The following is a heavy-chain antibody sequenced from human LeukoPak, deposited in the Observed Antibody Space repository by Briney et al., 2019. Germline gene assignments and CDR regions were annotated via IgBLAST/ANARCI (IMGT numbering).Heavy chain of an antibody. Sequence: ASVKVSCKVSGYTLTELSMHWVRQAPGKGLEWMGGFDPEDGETIYAQKFQGRVTMTEDTSTDTAYMELSSLRSEDTAVYYCAKAGRLGFGELLSDFDYWGQGTLVTVSS. CDR2: FDPEDGET. J-gene: IGHJ4*02. V-gene: IGHV1-24*01. CDR3: AKAGRLGFGELLSDFDY. CDR1: GYTLTELS. D-gene: IGHD3-10*01.